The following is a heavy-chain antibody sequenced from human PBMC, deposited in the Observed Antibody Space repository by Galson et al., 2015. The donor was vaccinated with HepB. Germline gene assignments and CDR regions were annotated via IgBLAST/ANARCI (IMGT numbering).Heavy chain of an antibody. Sequence: SLRLSCAASGFTFSNYAMSWVRQPPGKGLEWVSDISGSGDRTAYADSVKGRFTISRDNSKTTLYLQMSSLRAEDAAVYFCAKPFKETAGTWYLLFDSWGQGTLVTVSS. V-gene: IGHV3-23*01. D-gene: IGHD6-13*01. CDR3: AKPFKETAGTWYLLFDS. CDR1: GFTFSNYA. J-gene: IGHJ4*02. CDR2: ISGSGDRT.